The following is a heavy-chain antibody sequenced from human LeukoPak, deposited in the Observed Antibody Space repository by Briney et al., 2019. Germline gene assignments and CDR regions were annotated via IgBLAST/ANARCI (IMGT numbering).Heavy chain of an antibody. CDR1: GYTFTGYY. J-gene: IGHJ3*02. CDR3: ARTAARQDAFNI. D-gene: IGHD6-25*01. Sequence: GASVKVSCKASGYTFTGYYMHWVRQATGQGLAWMGMINPSGDSTTYAQKFQDRVTMTRDTSTSTVYMELSSLLSDDTPVYYCARTAARQDAFNIWGQGTKVTVSS. V-gene: IGHV1-46*01. CDR2: INPSGDST.